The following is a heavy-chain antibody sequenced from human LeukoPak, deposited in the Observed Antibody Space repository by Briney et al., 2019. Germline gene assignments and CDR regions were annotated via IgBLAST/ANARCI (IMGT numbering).Heavy chain of an antibody. CDR3: ARGLSRELRNMGY. J-gene: IGHJ4*02. CDR2: INPNSGGT. Sequence: ASVKVSCKASGYTFTGYYMHWVRQAPGQGLEWMGWINPNSGGTNYAQKFQGRVTMTRDTSISTAYMEPSRLRSDDTAVYYCARGLSRELRNMGYWGQGTLVTVSS. V-gene: IGHV1-2*02. CDR1: GYTFTGYY. D-gene: IGHD1-7*01.